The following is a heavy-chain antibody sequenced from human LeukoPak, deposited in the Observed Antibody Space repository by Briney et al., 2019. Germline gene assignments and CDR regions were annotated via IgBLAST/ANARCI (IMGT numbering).Heavy chain of an antibody. Sequence: GASVKVSCKASGYTFTGYYMHWVRQAPGQGREWMGWINPNSGGTNYAQKFQGRVTMTRDTSISTAYMELSRLRSDDTAVYYCARGPVTDRWELRYYYFDYWAREPWSPSPQ. D-gene: IGHD1-26*01. J-gene: IGHJ4*02. CDR2: INPNSGGT. CDR1: GYTFTGYY. V-gene: IGHV1-2*02. CDR3: ARGPVTDRWELRYYYFDY.